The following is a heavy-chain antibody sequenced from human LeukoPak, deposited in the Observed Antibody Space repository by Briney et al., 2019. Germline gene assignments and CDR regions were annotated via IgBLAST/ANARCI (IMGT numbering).Heavy chain of an antibody. D-gene: IGHD1-14*01. Sequence: PSETLFLTCTVSGGSISSYYWSWIRQPPGKGLEWIGYIYYSGSTNYNPSLKSRVTISVDTSKNQFSLKLSSVTAADTAVYYCARNPVSRPDWYFDLWGRGTLVTVSS. J-gene: IGHJ2*01. CDR1: GGSISSYY. CDR2: IYYSGST. CDR3: ARNPVSRPDWYFDL. V-gene: IGHV4-59*01.